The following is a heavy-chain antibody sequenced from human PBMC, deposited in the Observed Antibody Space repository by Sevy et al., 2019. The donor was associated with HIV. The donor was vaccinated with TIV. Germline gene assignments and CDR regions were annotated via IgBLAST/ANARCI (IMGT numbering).Heavy chain of an antibody. CDR1: GGSISSSSYY. CDR2: IYYSGST. V-gene: IGHV4-39*01. Sequence: SETLSLTCTVSGGSISSSSYYWGWIRQPPGKGLEWIGSIYYSGSTYYNPSLKSRVTISVDTSKNQFSLKLSSVTAADTAVYYCASRGTGYWGQGTLVTVSS. CDR3: ASRGTGY. J-gene: IGHJ4*02.